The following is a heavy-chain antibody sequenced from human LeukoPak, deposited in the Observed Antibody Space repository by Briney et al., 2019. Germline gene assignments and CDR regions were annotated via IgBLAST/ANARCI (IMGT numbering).Heavy chain of an antibody. CDR3: ARAKGDY. V-gene: IGHV4-30-4*01. CDR2: IYYSRNT. J-gene: IGHJ4*02. CDR1: GGSSNNGDYY. Sequence: PSQTLSLTCTISGGSSNNGDYYWSWIRQPPGKGLEWIGYIYYSRNTIYNPSLKSRVTILVDTSKHQFSLKLSSVTAADTAVYYCARAKGDYWGQGTLVTGSS.